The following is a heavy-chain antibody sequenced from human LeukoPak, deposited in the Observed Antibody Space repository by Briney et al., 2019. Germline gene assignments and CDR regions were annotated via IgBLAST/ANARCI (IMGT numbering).Heavy chain of an antibody. CDR1: GFTFSSYA. V-gene: IGHV3-30-3*01. D-gene: IGHD4-17*01. CDR2: ISYDGSNK. J-gene: IGHJ4*02. Sequence: GGSLRLSCAASGFTFSSYAMHWVRQAPGKGLEWVAVISYDGSNKYYADSVKGRFTISRDNSKNTLYLQMNSLRAEDTAVYYCARERYGVSFDYWGQGTLVTVSS. CDR3: ARERYGVSFDY.